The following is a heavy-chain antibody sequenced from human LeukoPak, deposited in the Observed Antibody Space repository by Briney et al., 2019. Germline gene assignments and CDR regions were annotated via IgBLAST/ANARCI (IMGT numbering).Heavy chain of an antibody. Sequence: ASVKVSCKASGYTFTSYAMHWVRQAPGQRLEWMGWINAGNGNTKCSQKFQGRVTITRDTSASTAYMELGSLRSEDTAVYYCARQDYGDYPYFDYWGQGTLVTVSS. V-gene: IGHV1-3*01. CDR2: INAGNGNT. CDR3: ARQDYGDYPYFDY. CDR1: GYTFTSYA. D-gene: IGHD4-17*01. J-gene: IGHJ4*02.